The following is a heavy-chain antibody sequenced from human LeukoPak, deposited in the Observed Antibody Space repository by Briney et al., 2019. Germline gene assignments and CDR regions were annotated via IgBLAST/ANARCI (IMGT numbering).Heavy chain of an antibody. CDR1: GFTVSSNY. Sequence: GGSLRLSCAASGFTVSSNYMNWVRQAPGKGLEWVSVIYSGGFTYYADSVKGRFTISRDNSKNTLYLQMKSLRPEDTAVYYRAREYYGMDVWGQGTTVTVSS. V-gene: IGHV3-53*01. CDR3: AREYYGMDV. CDR2: IYSGGFT. J-gene: IGHJ6*02.